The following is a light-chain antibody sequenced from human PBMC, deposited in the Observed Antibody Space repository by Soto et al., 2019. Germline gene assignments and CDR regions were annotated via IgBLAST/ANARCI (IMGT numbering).Light chain of an antibody. CDR1: QSVSSY. CDR3: QQRSNWPSIT. J-gene: IGKJ5*01. CDR2: DAS. Sequence: EIVLTQSPATLSLSPWERATLSCRASQSVSSYLAWYQQKPAQATRLLMYDASTRANGIPARFSGSGSGTDFTLTISSLEPEDSAFYYCQQRSNWPSITFGQGTRLEI. V-gene: IGKV3-11*01.